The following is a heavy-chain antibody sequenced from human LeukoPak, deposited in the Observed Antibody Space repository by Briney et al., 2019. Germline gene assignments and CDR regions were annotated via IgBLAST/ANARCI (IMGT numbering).Heavy chain of an antibody. D-gene: IGHD3-10*01. CDR1: GGTFSSYA. J-gene: IGHJ4*02. CDR3: ARDSVLLWFGDLPYYFDI. CDR2: IIPILGIA. Sequence: ASVKVSCKASGGTFSSYAISWVRQAPGQGLEWMGRIIPILGIANYAQKLQGRVTMTTDTSTSTAYMELRSLRSDDTAVYYCARDSVLLWFGDLPYYFDIWGQGTLVTVSS. V-gene: IGHV1-69*04.